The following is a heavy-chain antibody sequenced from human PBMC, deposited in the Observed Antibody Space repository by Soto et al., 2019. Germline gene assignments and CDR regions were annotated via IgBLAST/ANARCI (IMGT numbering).Heavy chain of an antibody. Sequence: ASVKFSCKAYGYSFTSRYMHWVRQAPGEGLQWMGIINPSSGGANYAQMFQGRVTLTRDTSTSTIYMELSSLGSEDTAVYYCARDGTKWNTDYWGQGTLVTVSS. CDR3: ARDGTKWNTDY. D-gene: IGHD1-20*01. V-gene: IGHV1-46*01. CDR2: INPSSGGA. CDR1: GYSFTSRY. J-gene: IGHJ4*02.